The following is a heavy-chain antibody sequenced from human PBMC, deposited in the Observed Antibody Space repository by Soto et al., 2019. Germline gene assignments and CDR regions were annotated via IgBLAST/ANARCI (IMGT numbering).Heavy chain of an antibody. V-gene: IGHV3-23*01. CDR1: GYSFSTYA. D-gene: IGHD2-2*01. Sequence: EVQLLDSGGGLVQPGGSLRLSCAASGYSFSTYAMSWVRQAPGKGLEWVSAISGSGDTTYYADSVKGRFTISRDNSKNTVYLQMNSLRAEDTAVYYCEKETLASAYADYWGQGTLVTVSS. CDR3: EKETLASAYADY. J-gene: IGHJ4*02. CDR2: ISGSGDTT.